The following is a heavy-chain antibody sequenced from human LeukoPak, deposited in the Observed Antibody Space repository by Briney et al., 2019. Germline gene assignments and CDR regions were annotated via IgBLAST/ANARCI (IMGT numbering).Heavy chain of an antibody. Sequence: PGGSLRLSCAASAFTFSSHWMSWVRQAPGKGLERVANIKQDGGEKYYVDSVKGRFTISGDNAKNSLYLQMNNLRAEDTAVYYCARSRDLTTGVAWFDPWGQGTLVTVSS. CDR2: IKQDGGEK. CDR3: ARSRDLTTGVAWFDP. V-gene: IGHV3-7*01. J-gene: IGHJ5*02. D-gene: IGHD4-23*01. CDR1: AFTFSSHW.